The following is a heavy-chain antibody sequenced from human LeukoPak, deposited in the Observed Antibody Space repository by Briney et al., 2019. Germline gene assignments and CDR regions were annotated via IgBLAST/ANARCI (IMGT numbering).Heavy chain of an antibody. Sequence: SETLSLTCTVSGGSISSYYWSWFRQPAGKGLEWIGRVYTSGSTNYNPSLKSRVTMSVATSKNQFSLKLTSVTAADTAVYYCARAYCSGGYCYPGGNSWGYFDYWGQGTLVTVSS. J-gene: IGHJ4*02. CDR2: VYTSGST. CDR3: ARAYCSGGYCYPGGNSWGYFDY. V-gene: IGHV4-4*07. D-gene: IGHD2-15*01. CDR1: GGSISSYY.